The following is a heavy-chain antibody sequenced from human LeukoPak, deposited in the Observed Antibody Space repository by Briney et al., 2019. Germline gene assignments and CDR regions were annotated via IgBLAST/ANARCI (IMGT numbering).Heavy chain of an antibody. CDR3: ARDQSVNCYGSGSYYYYMDV. CDR2: IKQDGSEK. D-gene: IGHD3-10*01. J-gene: IGHJ6*03. CDR1: GFTFSSYW. V-gene: IGHV3-7*01. Sequence: GGSLRLSCAASGFTFSSYWMSWVRQAPGKGLGWVANIKQDGSEKYYVDSVKGRFTISRDNAKNSLYLQMNSLRAEDTAVYYCARDQSVNCYGSGSYYYYMDVWGKGTTVTVSS.